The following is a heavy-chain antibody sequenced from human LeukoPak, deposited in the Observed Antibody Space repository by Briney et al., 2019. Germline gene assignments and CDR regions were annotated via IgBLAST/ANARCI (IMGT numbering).Heavy chain of an antibody. Sequence: GASVKVSCKASGYTFTGYYMHWVRQAPGQGLEWMGWINTYNGNTNYAQKFQGRVTMTTDTSTSTAYTELRSLRSDDTAVYYCARVVLDHYYDSSGYLGTLDYWGQGTLVTVSS. D-gene: IGHD3-22*01. V-gene: IGHV1-18*04. CDR2: INTYNGNT. J-gene: IGHJ4*02. CDR1: GYTFTGYY. CDR3: ARVVLDHYYDSSGYLGTLDY.